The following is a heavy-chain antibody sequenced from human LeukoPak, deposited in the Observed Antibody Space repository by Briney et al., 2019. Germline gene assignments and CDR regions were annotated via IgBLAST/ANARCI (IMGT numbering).Heavy chain of an antibody. CDR1: GGSIRSSYYY. Sequence: SETLSLTCTVSGGSIRSSYYYWGWIRQPPGKGLEWIGSIYDSGSTYYNPSLKSRVTISVDTSKNQFSLKLSSVTAADTAVYYCARDSYYDFWSGLDYWGQGTLVTVSS. CDR2: IYDSGST. V-gene: IGHV4-39*07. D-gene: IGHD3-3*01. J-gene: IGHJ4*02. CDR3: ARDSYYDFWSGLDY.